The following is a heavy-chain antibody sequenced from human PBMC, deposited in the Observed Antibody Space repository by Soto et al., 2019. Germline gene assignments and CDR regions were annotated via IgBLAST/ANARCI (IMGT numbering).Heavy chain of an antibody. J-gene: IGHJ4*02. CDR1: GVTFSDYY. Sequence: XGSLILSCAASGVTFSDYYMTWIRQAPGKGLECVSYISSSDSIYYADSVKGRFTISRDNAKNSLYLQMNSLRAEDTAVYYCARDLGYYDSSGYFDYWGQGNLVTVSS. CDR2: ISSSDSI. CDR3: ARDLGYYDSSGYFDY. D-gene: IGHD3-22*01. V-gene: IGHV3-11*01.